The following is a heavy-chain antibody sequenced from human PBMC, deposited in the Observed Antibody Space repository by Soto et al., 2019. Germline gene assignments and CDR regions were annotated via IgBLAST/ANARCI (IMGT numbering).Heavy chain of an antibody. CDR3: LIHGDYGVYYVY. V-gene: IGHV3-20*04. D-gene: IGHD4-17*01. J-gene: IGHJ4*02. Sequence: PGGSLRLSCAASGFTFDDYGMSWVRQVPGKGLEWVSGINWNGGSTGYADSVKGRFTISRDNAKNSLYLQMNSLRAEDTAFYYCLIHGDYGVYYVYWGQGTLVNVFS. CDR1: GFTFDDYG. CDR2: INWNGGST.